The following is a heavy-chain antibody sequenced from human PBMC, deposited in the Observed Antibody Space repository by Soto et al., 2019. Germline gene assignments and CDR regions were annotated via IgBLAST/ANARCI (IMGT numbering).Heavy chain of an antibody. D-gene: IGHD2-2*01. CDR1: GVSLSTSGVG. CDR3: AHRHCISTSCYAGVSLFDP. CDR2: IYWDDDK. V-gene: IGHV2-5*02. Sequence: QITLKESGPTLVKPTQTLTLTCTFSGVSLSTSGVGVGWIRQPPGKALEWLALIYWDDDKRYSPSRKSRLTITNDTSKNQVVLTMTNMDLVDTATYYCAHRHCISTSCYAGVSLFDPWGQGTLVTVSS. J-gene: IGHJ5*02.